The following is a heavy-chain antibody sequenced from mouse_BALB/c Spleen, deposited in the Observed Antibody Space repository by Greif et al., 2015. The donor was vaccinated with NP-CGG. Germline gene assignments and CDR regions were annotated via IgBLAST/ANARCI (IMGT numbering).Heavy chain of an antibody. CDR3: ARYDGYYAMDY. Sequence: EVQGVESGAELVKPGASVKLSCTASGFNIKDTYMHWVKQRPEQGLEWIGRIDPANGNTKYDPKFQGKATITADTSSNTAYLQLSSLTSEDTAVYYCARYDGYYAMDYWGQGTSVTVSS. CDR2: IDPANGNT. D-gene: IGHD2-3*01. V-gene: IGHV14-3*02. J-gene: IGHJ4*01. CDR1: GFNIKDTY.